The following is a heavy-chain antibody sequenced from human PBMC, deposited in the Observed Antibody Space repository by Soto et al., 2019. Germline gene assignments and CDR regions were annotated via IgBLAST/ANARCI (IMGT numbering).Heavy chain of an antibody. CDR2: ISSSGSTI. D-gene: IGHD6-13*01. V-gene: IGHV3-48*03. J-gene: IGHJ4*02. CDR1: GFTFSSYE. Sequence: PGGSLRLSCAASGFTFSSYEMNWVRQAPGKGLEWVSYISSSGSTIYYADSVKGRFTISRDNAKNSLYLQMNSLRAEDTAVYYCARAIAAAGPFDYWGQGTLVTVSS. CDR3: ARAIAAAGPFDY.